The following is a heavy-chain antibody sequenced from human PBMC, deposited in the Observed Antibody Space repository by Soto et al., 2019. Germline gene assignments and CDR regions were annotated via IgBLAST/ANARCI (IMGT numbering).Heavy chain of an antibody. D-gene: IGHD3-22*01. Sequence: PGESLTLSCKGSGYSFTSYWIGWVRHMPRKGLDWMGIIYPGDSDIRYSPSFTAQVTISADKSISTAYLQWSSLKASDTAMYYCARHVVDSSGYYYPPKFVYWGQGTLVNVSS. CDR2: IYPGDSDI. CDR3: ARHVVDSSGYYYPPKFVY. J-gene: IGHJ4*02. CDR1: GYSFTSYW. V-gene: IGHV5-51*01.